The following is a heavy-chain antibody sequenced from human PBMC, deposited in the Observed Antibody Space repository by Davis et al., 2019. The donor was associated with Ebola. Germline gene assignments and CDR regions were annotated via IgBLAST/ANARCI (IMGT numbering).Heavy chain of an antibody. D-gene: IGHD3-16*01. CDR2: INGPGSTT. Sequence: GESLKISCTVSGFTFTSNAMSWVRQAPGKGLEWVSVINGPGSTTIYADSVRGRFTISRDNSKNTVYLQLNSLKAEDTAVYYCAKEENGGLFEDWGQGTLVTVSS. CDR3: AKEENGGLFED. J-gene: IGHJ4*02. CDR1: GFTFTSNA. V-gene: IGHV3-23*01.